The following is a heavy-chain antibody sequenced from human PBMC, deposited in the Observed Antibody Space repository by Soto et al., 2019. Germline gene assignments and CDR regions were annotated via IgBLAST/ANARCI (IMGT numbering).Heavy chain of an antibody. CDR2: IIPILGIV. CDR3: AREDGRIAVVTNWFDP. V-gene: IGHV1-69*04. CDR1: GGTFSNYP. Sequence: QVQLVQSGAEVKKPGSSVKVSCKASGGTFSNYPISWVRQAPGQGLEWMGRIIPILGIVNYAQSFQDRVTITADNSTSTAYMELSSLRSEDTAVYYCAREDGRIAVVTNWFDPWGQGTLVTVSS. J-gene: IGHJ5*02. D-gene: IGHD6-19*01.